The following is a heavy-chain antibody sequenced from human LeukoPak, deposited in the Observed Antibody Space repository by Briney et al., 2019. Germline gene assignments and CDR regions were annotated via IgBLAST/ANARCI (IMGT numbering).Heavy chain of an antibody. V-gene: IGHV4-31*03. Sequence: SETLSLTCTVSSSSITSAGRYWSWIRQRPGKGLEWIGCIYDSRFTYYNPSLSGRVTISVDSSDNQSSLRLSSVTAADTAVYYCARGAGRWAIWGQGTMVTVSS. J-gene: IGHJ3*02. CDR2: IYDSRFT. CDR1: SSSITSAGRY. CDR3: ARGAGRWAI. D-gene: IGHD4-23*01.